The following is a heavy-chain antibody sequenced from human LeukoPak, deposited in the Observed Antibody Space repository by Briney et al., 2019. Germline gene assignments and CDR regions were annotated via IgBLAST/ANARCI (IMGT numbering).Heavy chain of an antibody. CDR2: IIPIFGTA. Sequence: EASVKVSCKASGGAFSSYAISWVRQAPGQGLEWMGGIIPIFGTANYAQKFQGRDTITADESTSTAYMELSSLRSEDTAVYYCARDLSSGRFWFDPWGQGTLVTVSS. D-gene: IGHD3-16*01. V-gene: IGHV1-69*01. CDR1: GGAFSSYA. CDR3: ARDLSSGRFWFDP. J-gene: IGHJ5*02.